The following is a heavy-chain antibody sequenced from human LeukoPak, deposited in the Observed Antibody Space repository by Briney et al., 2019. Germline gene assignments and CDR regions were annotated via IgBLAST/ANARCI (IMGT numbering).Heavy chain of an antibody. Sequence: PGGSLRLSCAASGFTFSSYWMSWVRQAPGKGLEWVANIKQDGSEKYYVDSVKGRFTISRDNAKNSLYLQMNSLRAEDTAVYYCARDVAALILRGAFDIWGQGTMVTVSS. V-gene: IGHV3-7*01. J-gene: IGHJ3*02. CDR2: IKQDGSEK. CDR3: ARDVAALILRGAFDI. CDR1: GFTFSSYW. D-gene: IGHD6-6*01.